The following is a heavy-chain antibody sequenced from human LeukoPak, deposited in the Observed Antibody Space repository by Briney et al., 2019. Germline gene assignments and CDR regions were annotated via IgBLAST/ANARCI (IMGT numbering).Heavy chain of an antibody. CDR2: IYYSGST. D-gene: IGHD5-24*01. J-gene: IGHJ4*02. Sequence: SETLPLTCTVSGGSISSYYWSWIRQPPGKGLEWIGYIYYSGSTNYNPSLKSRVTISVDTSKNQFSLKLSSVTAADTAVYYCASFRDGYNGGSFDYWGQGTLVTVSS. V-gene: IGHV4-59*08. CDR1: GGSISSYY. CDR3: ASFRDGYNGGSFDY.